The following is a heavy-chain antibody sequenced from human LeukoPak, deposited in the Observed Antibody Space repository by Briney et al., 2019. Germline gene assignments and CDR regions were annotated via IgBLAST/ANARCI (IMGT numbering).Heavy chain of an antibody. CDR1: GYSISSTYY. Sequence: SETLSLTCTVSGYSISSTYYWGWIRQPPGKGLEWIGSIYHSGSTYYNPSLKSRVTISVDTSKNQFSLKLTSVTAADTAVYYCARDNYYGMDVWGQGTTVTVSS. V-gene: IGHV4-38-2*02. CDR2: IYHSGST. J-gene: IGHJ6*02. CDR3: ARDNYYGMDV.